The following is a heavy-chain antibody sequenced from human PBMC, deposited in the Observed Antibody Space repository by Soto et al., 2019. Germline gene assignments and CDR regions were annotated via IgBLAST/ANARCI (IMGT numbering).Heavy chain of an antibody. CDR3: ARGLSVDTAMVFDY. CDR2: IIPIFGTA. D-gene: IGHD5-18*01. V-gene: IGHV1-69*13. CDR1: GGTFSSYA. J-gene: IGHJ4*02. Sequence: ASVKVSCKASGGTFSSYAISWVRQAPGQGLEWMGGIIPIFGTANYAQKFQGRVTITADESTSTAYMELSSLRSEDTAVYYCARGLSVDTAMVFDYWGQGTLVTVSS.